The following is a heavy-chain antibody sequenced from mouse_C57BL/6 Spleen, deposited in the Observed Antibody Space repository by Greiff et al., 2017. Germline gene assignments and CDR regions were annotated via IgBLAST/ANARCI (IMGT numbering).Heavy chain of an antibody. CDR2: IDPSDSYT. V-gene: IGHV1-69*01. CDR3: ARRTTVVDGYFDV. J-gene: IGHJ1*03. Sequence: QVQLQQPGAELVMPGASVKLSCKASGYTFTSYWMHWVKQRPGQGLEWIGEIDPSDSYTNYNQKFKGKSTLTVDKSSSTAYMQLSSLTSEDSAVYYCARRTTVVDGYFDVWGTGTTVTVSS. CDR1: GYTFTSYW. D-gene: IGHD1-1*01.